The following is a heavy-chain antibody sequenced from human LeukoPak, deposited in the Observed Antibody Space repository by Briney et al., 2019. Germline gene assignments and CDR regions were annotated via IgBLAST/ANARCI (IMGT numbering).Heavy chain of an antibody. D-gene: IGHD6-13*01. CDR2: ISSSSSTI. CDR1: GFTFSSYS. V-gene: IGHV3-48*01. CDR3: AEEIYSSSLDY. Sequence: PGGSLRLSCAASGFTFSSYSMNWVRQAPGKGLEWVSYISSSSSTIYYADSVKGRFTISRDNAKNSLYLQMNSLRAEDTAVYYCAEEIYSSSLDYWGQGTPVTVSS. J-gene: IGHJ4*02.